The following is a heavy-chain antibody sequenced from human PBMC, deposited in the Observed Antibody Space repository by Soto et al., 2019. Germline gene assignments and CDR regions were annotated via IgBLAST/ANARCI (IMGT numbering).Heavy chain of an antibody. D-gene: IGHD2-8*01. CDR3: AKAIGKPSAGTNINYYFDY. CDR1: GFTFSSYG. CDR2: ISYDGSNK. Sequence: GGSLRLSCAASGFTFSSYGMHWVRQAPGKGLEWVAVISYDGSNKYYADSVKGRFTISRDNSKNTLYLQMNSLRAEDTAVYYCAKAIGKPSAGTNINYYFDYWGQGTLVTVSS. J-gene: IGHJ4*02. V-gene: IGHV3-30*18.